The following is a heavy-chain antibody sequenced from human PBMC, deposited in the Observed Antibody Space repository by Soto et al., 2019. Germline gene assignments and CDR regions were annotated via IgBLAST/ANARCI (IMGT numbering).Heavy chain of an antibody. CDR2: IDPSDSYT. D-gene: IGHD3-10*01. CDR3: ARRRAPKWFGELLPDYYYGMDV. V-gene: IGHV5-10-1*01. J-gene: IGHJ6*02. CDR1: GYSFTSYW. Sequence: GESLKISCKGSGYSFTSYWISWVRQMPGKGLEWMGRIDPSDSYTNYSPSFQGHVTISADKSISTAYLQWSSLKASDTAMYYCARRRAPKWFGELLPDYYYGMDVWGQGTTVTVAS.